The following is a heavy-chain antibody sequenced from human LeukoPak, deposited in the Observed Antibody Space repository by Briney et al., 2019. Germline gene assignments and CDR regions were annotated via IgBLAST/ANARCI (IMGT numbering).Heavy chain of an antibody. D-gene: IGHD2-15*01. CDR1: GFTFSSYA. CDR2: ISGSDGST. CDR3: ARDSGVVVAATFYYLDY. V-gene: IGHV3-23*01. J-gene: IGHJ4*02. Sequence: GGSLRLSCVASGFTFSSYAMSWVRQAPGKGLEWVSAISGSDGSTYYADSVKGRFTISRDNSKNTLYLQMNSLRAEDTAVYYCARDSGVVVAATFYYLDYWGQGTLVTVSS.